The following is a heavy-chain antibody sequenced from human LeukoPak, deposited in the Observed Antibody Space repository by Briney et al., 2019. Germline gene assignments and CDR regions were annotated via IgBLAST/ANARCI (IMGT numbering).Heavy chain of an antibody. D-gene: IGHD2-2*01. CDR2: ISGSGGST. V-gene: IGHV3-23*01. CDR3: AKVRFRTDIVVEDY. CDR1: GFTFSSYA. Sequence: GSLRLSCAACGFTFSSYAMSWVRQAPGKGLEWVSAISGSGGSTYYADSVKGRFTISRDNSKNTLYLQMNSLRAEDTAVYYCAKVRFRTDIVVEDYWGQGTLVTVSS. J-gene: IGHJ4*02.